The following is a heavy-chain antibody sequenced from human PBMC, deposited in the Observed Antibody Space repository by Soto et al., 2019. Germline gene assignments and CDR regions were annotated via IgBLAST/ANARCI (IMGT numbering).Heavy chain of an antibody. Sequence: PGGSLRLSCAASGFTFSGSAMHWVRQASGKGLEWVGRIRSKANSYATAYAASVKGRFTISRDDSKNTAYLQMNSLKTEDTAVYYCTRHYEFWSGYSVRWFDPWGQGTLVNVSS. CDR1: GFTFSGSA. CDR3: TRHYEFWSGYSVRWFDP. V-gene: IGHV3-73*01. J-gene: IGHJ5*02. CDR2: IRSKANSYAT. D-gene: IGHD3-3*01.